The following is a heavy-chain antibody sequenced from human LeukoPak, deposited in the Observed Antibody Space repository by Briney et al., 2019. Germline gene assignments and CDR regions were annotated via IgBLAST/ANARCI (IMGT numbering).Heavy chain of an antibody. D-gene: IGHD3-10*01. CDR2: IIPIFGTA. J-gene: IGHJ5*02. CDR3: ARAEVRGVIITSWFDP. CDR1: GGTFSSYA. Sequence: SVKVSCKASGGTFSSYAISWARQAPGQGLEWMGGIIPIFGTANYAQKFQGRVTITADESTSTAYMELSSLRSEDTAVYYCARAEVRGVIITSWFDPWGQGTLVTVSS. V-gene: IGHV1-69*01.